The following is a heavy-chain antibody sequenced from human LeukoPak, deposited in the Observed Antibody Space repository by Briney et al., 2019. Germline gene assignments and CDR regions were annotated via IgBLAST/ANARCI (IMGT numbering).Heavy chain of an antibody. J-gene: IGHJ4*02. CDR1: GFTVSSNY. V-gene: IGHV3-53*01. D-gene: IGHD3-10*01. CDR2: IYSGGST. Sequence: GGSLRLSCAASGFTVSSNYMSWVRQAPGKGLEWVSVIYSGGSTYYADSVKGRFTISRDNSQNTLYLQMNSLRAEDTAVYYCARDRTYGSGSYYNDYWGQGTLVTVSS. CDR3: ARDRTYGSGSYYNDY.